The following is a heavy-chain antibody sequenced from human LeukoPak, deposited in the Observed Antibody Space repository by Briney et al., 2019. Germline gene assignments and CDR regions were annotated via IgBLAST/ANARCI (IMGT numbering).Heavy chain of an antibody. CDR1: GGSIISSDW. CDR3: ARGSSSAAATAFDI. Sequence: SETLSLTCTISGGSIISSDWWTWVRQPPGKGLEWIGEVYYSGSTNYNPSLKSRVTISVDKSKNQFSLKLSSVTAADTAVYYCARGSSSAAATAFDIWGQGTMVTVSS. D-gene: IGHD6-13*01. CDR2: VYYSGST. J-gene: IGHJ3*02. V-gene: IGHV4-4*02.